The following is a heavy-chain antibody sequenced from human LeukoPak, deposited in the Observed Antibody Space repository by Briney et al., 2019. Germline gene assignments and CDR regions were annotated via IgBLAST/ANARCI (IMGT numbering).Heavy chain of an antibody. Sequence: GGSLRLSCAASGFTFSSYWMNWVRQAPGKGLEWVANIKQDGSEKYYVDSVKGRFTISRDNAKNSLYLQMNSLRAEDTAVYYCERGTYSSSWGDCFDYWGQGTLVTVSS. D-gene: IGHD6-13*01. CDR2: IKQDGSEK. CDR3: ERGTYSSSWGDCFDY. V-gene: IGHV3-7*03. CDR1: GFTFSSYW. J-gene: IGHJ4*02.